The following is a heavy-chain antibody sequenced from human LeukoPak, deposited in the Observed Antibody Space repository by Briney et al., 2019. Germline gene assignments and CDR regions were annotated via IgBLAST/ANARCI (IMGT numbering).Heavy chain of an antibody. D-gene: IGHD2-2*02. J-gene: IGHJ4*02. CDR2: IYTSGST. Sequence: SQTLSLTCTVSGGSISSGSYYWSWIRQPAGKGLEWIGRIYTSGSTNYNPSLKSRVTISVDTSKKQFSLKLSSVTAADTAVYYCASSFNGGYCSSTSCYNRFDYWGQGTLVTVSS. CDR1: GGSISSGSYY. V-gene: IGHV4-61*02. CDR3: ASSFNGGYCSSTSCYNRFDY.